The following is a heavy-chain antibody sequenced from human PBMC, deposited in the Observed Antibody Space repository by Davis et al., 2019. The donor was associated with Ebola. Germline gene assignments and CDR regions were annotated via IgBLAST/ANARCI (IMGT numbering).Heavy chain of an antibody. CDR2: INPSGGST. J-gene: IGHJ6*02. D-gene: IGHD4-11*01. CDR1: GYTFTSYY. Sequence: ASVKVSCKASGYTFTSYYMHWVRQAPGQGLEWMGIINPSGGSTSYAQKFQGRVTMTRDTSTSTVYMELSRLRSDDTAVYYCAREFHDYSNYYYGMDVWGQGTTVTVSS. CDR3: AREFHDYSNYYYGMDV. V-gene: IGHV1-46*01.